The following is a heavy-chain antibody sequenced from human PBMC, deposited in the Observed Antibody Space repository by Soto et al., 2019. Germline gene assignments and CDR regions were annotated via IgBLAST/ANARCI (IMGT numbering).Heavy chain of an antibody. CDR2: ISSSGSTI. Sequence: QVQLVESGGGLVKPGGSLRLSCAASGFTFSDYYMSWIRQAPGKGLEWVSYISSSGSTIYYADSVKGRFTISRDNAKNALYLQMNSLRAEGPAVCYCPREIGDSYGPFDYWGQGTLVTVSS. V-gene: IGHV3-11*01. J-gene: IGHJ4*02. CDR1: GFTFSDYY. D-gene: IGHD5-18*01. CDR3: PREIGDSYGPFDY.